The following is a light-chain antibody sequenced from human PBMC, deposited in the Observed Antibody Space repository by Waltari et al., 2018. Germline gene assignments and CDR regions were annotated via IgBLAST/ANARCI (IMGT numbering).Light chain of an antibody. CDR2: RAY. J-gene: IGKJ1*01. Sequence: EIVLTQSPGTASLSPGERVTLSCRASQSVGSSSLAWYQQKPGQAPRLVIYRAYRRATGMPDRLSGRGSGTDFSLTIRRLEPEDFAVYYCQQHGTLPATFGQGTKVEIK. CDR3: QQHGTLPAT. CDR1: QSVGSSS. V-gene: IGKV3-20*01.